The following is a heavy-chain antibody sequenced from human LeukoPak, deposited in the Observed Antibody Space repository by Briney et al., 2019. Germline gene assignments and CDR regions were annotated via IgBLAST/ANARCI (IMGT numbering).Heavy chain of an antibody. Sequence: SETLSLTCTVSGGSISRYYWSWVRQPAGKGLEWIGRIYTSGSTNYNPSLKSRVTMSVDTSKNQFSLKLSSVTAADTAVYYCARDSVKCTNGVCYNWSDPCGQGTLVTVSS. CDR2: IYTSGST. CDR1: GGSISRYY. J-gene: IGHJ5*02. D-gene: IGHD2-8*01. V-gene: IGHV4-4*07. CDR3: ARDSVKCTNGVCYNWSDP.